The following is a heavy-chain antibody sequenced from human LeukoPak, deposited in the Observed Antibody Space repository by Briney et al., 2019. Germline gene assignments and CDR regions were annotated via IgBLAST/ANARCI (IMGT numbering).Heavy chain of an antibody. CDR3: AKELEDSGSYGDY. J-gene: IGHJ4*02. CDR2: ISYDGSNK. V-gene: IGHV3-30*18. Sequence: AVISYDGSNKYYADSVKGRFTISRDNSKNTLYLQMNSLRAEDTAVYYCAKELEDSGSYGDYWGQGTLVTVSS. D-gene: IGHD1-26*01.